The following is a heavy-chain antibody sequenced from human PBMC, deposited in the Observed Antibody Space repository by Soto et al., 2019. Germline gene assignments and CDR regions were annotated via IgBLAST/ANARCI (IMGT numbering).Heavy chain of an antibody. V-gene: IGHV3-11*03. D-gene: IGHD3-3*01. CDR1: GLTFRDYY. CDR3: AKTYYDFWSGYYPFDY. J-gene: IGHJ4*02. Sequence: GGSLRLSCVSSGLTFRDYYMTLFRQAPGKGLEWLSYIDSSTKYTNYADSVKGRFTISRDNAKNSLYLQMNSLRADDTAVYYCAKTYYDFWSGYYPFDYWGQGTLVTVSS. CDR2: IDSSTKYT.